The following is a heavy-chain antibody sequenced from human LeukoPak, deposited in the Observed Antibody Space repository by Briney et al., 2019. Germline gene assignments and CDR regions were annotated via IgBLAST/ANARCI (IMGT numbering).Heavy chain of an antibody. CDR2: ISGSGGST. CDR3: AKATREATVASFFGY. CDR1: GFTFTSYA. V-gene: IGHV3-23*01. Sequence: PGGSLRLSCAASGFTFTSYAMTWVRQAPGKGLEWVSGISGSGGSTYFADSVKGRFTISRDISKSTVYLQMNSLRVEDTAVYYRAKATREATVASFFGYWGQGTLVTVSS. D-gene: IGHD3-10*01. J-gene: IGHJ4*02.